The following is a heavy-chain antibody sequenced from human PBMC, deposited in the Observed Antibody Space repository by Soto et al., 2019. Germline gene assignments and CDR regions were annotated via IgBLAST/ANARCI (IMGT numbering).Heavy chain of an antibody. CDR3: ARDRPYSGSYLGDY. J-gene: IGHJ4*02. Sequence: SEPLSLTCAVYGGSFSGYYWSWIRQPPGKGLEWIGEINHSGSTNYNPSLKSRVTISVDTSKNQFSLKLSSVTAADTAVYYCARDRPYSGSYLGDYWGQGTLVTVSS. D-gene: IGHD1-26*01. CDR2: INHSGST. CDR1: GGSFSGYY. V-gene: IGHV4-34*01.